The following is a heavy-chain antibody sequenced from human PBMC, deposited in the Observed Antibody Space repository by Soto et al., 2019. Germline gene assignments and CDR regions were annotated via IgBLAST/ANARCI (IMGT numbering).Heavy chain of an antibody. CDR1: GFTFSSYG. V-gene: IGHV3-33*01. J-gene: IGHJ4*02. D-gene: IGHD6-13*01. CDR3: ARGSIAAAGTGFDY. Sequence: QVQLVESGGGVVQPGRSLRLSCAASGFTFSSYGMHWVRQAPGKGLEWVAVIWYDGSNKYYADSVKGRFTISRDNFKNTLYLQMNSLRAEDTAVYYCARGSIAAAGTGFDYWGQGTLVTVSS. CDR2: IWYDGSNK.